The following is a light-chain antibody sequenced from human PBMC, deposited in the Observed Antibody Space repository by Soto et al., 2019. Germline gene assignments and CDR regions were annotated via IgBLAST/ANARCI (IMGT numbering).Light chain of an antibody. CDR1: QSVLYSSNNKNY. CDR2: RAS. J-gene: IGKJ1*01. V-gene: IGKV4-1*01. Sequence: EIVLTQSPATLSLSPGERATLSCRASQSVLYSSNNKNYLAWYQQKPGQPPKLLIYRASTRESGVPDRFSGSGSGTDFTLTISSLQAEDVAVYYCQQYYSTLPTFGQGTKVEIK. CDR3: QQYYSTLPT.